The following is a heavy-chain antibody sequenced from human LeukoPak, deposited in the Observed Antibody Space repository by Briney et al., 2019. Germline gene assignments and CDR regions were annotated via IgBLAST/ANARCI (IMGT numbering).Heavy chain of an antibody. CDR2: ISAYNGNT. J-gene: IGHJ3*02. CDR1: GYAFTSYG. CDR3: ARDSQGAFDS. Sequence: PSVTVSCKASGYAFTSYGISWVRQAPGQGLEWMGWISAYNGNTNYAQKLQGRVTMTTDTSTSTAYMAVRTARSAVYSVYKCARDSQGAFDSWGKGTMVTFSS. V-gene: IGHV1-18*01.